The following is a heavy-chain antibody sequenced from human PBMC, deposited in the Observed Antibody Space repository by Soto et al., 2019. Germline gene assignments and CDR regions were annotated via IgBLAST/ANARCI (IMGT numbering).Heavy chain of an antibody. D-gene: IGHD3-16*02. V-gene: IGHV4-39*01. Sequence: SETLSLTCTVSGGSISRSSYYWGWIRQPPGKGLEWIGSIYYSGSTYYNPSLKSRVTISVDTSKNQFSLKLSSVTAADTAVYYCARTYYDYIWGSYRYGDFDYWGQGTLVTVSS. CDR3: ARTYYDYIWGSYRYGDFDY. J-gene: IGHJ4*02. CDR2: IYYSGST. CDR1: GGSISRSSYY.